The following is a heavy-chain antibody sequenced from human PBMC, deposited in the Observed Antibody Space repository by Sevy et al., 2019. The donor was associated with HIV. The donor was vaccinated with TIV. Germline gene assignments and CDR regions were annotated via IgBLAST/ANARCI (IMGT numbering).Heavy chain of an antibody. V-gene: IGHV3-30*02. CDR2: IRYDGSTK. CDR1: GFIFSSFG. D-gene: IGHD3-10*01. J-gene: IGHJ3*01. Sequence: GGSLRLSCAASGFIFSSFGMHWVRQAPGKGLEWVTFIRYDGSTKYYVESVKGRFTISRDNSKNIVYLQMNSLRPEDTAVYYCAKGLGMVQGALLSDDVWGQGTMVTVSS. CDR3: AKGLGMVQGALLSDDV.